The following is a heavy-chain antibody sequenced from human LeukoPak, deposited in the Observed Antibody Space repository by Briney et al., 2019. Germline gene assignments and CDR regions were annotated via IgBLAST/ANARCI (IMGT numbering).Heavy chain of an antibody. Sequence: GGSLRLSCAASGFTFRNYWMGWSPRAPGRGRRGGPNQNPEGSAEYYADSVRGRFTTSRDNANNLLYLQMNRLRAEDTAVYYCARAGGLVVVPAAIGGDAFDIWGQGTMVTVSS. CDR3: ARAGGLVVVPAAIGGDAFDI. CDR2: QNPEGSAE. CDR1: GFTFRNYW. V-gene: IGHV3-7*01. D-gene: IGHD2-2*01. J-gene: IGHJ3*02.